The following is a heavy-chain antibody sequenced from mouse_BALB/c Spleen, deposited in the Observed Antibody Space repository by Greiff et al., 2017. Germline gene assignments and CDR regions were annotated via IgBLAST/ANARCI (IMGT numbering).Heavy chain of an antibody. CDR2: IYPGGGYT. D-gene: IGHD3-1*01. CDR1: GYTFTNYW. CDR3: ARSGSFMDY. V-gene: IGHV1-63*02. J-gene: IGHJ4*01. Sequence: QVQLQQSGAELVRPGTSVKISCKASGYTFTNYWLGWVKQRPGHGLEWIGDIYPGGGYTNYNEKFKGKSTLTADTSSSTAYMQLSSLTSEDSAVYCGARSGSFMDYWGQGTSVTVSS.